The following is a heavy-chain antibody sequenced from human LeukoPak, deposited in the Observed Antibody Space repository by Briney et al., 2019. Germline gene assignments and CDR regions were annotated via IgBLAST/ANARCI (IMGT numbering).Heavy chain of an antibody. CDR2: IYHSGNT. V-gene: IGHV4-4*02. CDR3: ARRGQQGYSY. D-gene: IGHD5-18*01. J-gene: IGHJ4*02. CDR1: GGSISSSNW. Sequence: SETLSLTCAVSGGSISSSNWWSWVRQPPGKGLEWIGEIYHSGNTNYNPSLKSRVTISVDRSKNQFSLKLTSVTAAVTAVYYCARRGQQGYSYWGQGTLVTVSS.